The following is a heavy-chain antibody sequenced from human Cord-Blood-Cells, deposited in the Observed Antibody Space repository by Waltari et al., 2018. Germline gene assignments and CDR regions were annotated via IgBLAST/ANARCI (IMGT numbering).Heavy chain of an antibody. CDR3: AKDKGSSGNLFDY. CDR1: GFTFDDYA. CDR2: ISWNSGSI. Sequence: QPGRSLRLSCAASGFTFDDYAMHWVRQAPGKGLEWVSGISWNSGSIGYADSVKGRFTISRDNAKNSLYLQMNSLRAEDTALYYCAKDKGSSGNLFDYWGQGTLVTVSS. J-gene: IGHJ4*02. V-gene: IGHV3-9*01. D-gene: IGHD6-6*01.